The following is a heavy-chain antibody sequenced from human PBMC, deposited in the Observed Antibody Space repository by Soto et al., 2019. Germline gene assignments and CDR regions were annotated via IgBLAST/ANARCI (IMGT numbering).Heavy chain of an antibody. Sequence: SETLSLTCTVSGGSISSSSYYWGWIRQPPGKGLEWIGSIYYSGSTYYNPSLKSRVTISVDTSKNQFSLKLSSVTAADTAVYYCARRAHRTMVRGAFDYWGQGTLVTVSS. CDR3: ARRAHRTMVRGAFDY. CDR2: IYYSGST. J-gene: IGHJ4*02. D-gene: IGHD3-10*01. CDR1: GGSISSSSYY. V-gene: IGHV4-39*01.